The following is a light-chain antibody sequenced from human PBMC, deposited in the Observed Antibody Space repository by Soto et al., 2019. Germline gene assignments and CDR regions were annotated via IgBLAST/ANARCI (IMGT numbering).Light chain of an antibody. V-gene: IGKV3-11*01. CDR2: DAS. CDR3: QRRSNWPST. J-gene: IGKJ4*01. Sequence: EIVLTQYPATLSLSPGERATLSCRASQSVSGYLAWYQQKPGQAPRLLMYDASNRATGIPARFSGSGSGTDFTLAISSLEREDFAVYYCQRRSNWPSTFGGGTKVEIK. CDR1: QSVSGY.